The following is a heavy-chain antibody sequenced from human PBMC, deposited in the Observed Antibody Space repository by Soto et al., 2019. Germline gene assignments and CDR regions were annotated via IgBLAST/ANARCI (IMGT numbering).Heavy chain of an antibody. Sequence: GGSLRLSCAASGFTFGTYGMHWVRQAPGKGLEWVALVWFDGSDKYSSDSVKGRFTISRDNSKNTLYLQMNSLRAEDTAVYYWARLYCSASSCYSVGGFDIWGQGTMVTVSS. CDR1: GFTFGTYG. D-gene: IGHD2-15*01. CDR2: VWFDGSDK. V-gene: IGHV3-33*01. CDR3: ARLYCSASSCYSVGGFDI. J-gene: IGHJ3*02.